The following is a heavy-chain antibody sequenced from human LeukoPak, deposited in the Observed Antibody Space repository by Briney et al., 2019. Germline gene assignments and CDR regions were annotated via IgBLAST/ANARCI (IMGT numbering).Heavy chain of an antibody. CDR3: ARDLPAPHFDWLTGRLTMDV. V-gene: IGHV3-74*01. CDR1: GFTVSSYW. J-gene: IGHJ6*03. CDR2: INSDGSST. Sequence: PGGSLRLSCAASGFTVSSYWMHWVRQAPGKGLVWVSRINSDGSSTSYADSVKGRFTISRDNSKNTLYLQMNSRRAEDTAVYYCARDLPAPHFDWLTGRLTMDVWGKGTTVTISS. D-gene: IGHD3-9*01.